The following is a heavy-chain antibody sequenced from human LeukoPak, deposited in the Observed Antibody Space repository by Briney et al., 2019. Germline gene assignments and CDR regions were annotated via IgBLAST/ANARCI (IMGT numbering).Heavy chain of an antibody. CDR1: GFTFSSYG. Sequence: PGRSLRLSCAASGFTFSSYGMHWVRQAPGKGLEWVAVIWYDGSNKYYADSVKGRFTISRDNSKNTLYLQMNSLRAEDTAVYYCAKTLRKERNIVVVVAASGMDVWGQGTTVTVSS. CDR3: AKTLRKERNIVVVVAASGMDV. J-gene: IGHJ6*02. D-gene: IGHD2-15*01. V-gene: IGHV3-33*06. CDR2: IWYDGSNK.